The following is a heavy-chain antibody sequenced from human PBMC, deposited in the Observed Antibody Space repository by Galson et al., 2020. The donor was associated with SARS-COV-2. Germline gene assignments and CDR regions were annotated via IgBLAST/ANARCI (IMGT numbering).Heavy chain of an antibody. J-gene: IGHJ4*02. CDR2: INHSGST. D-gene: IGHD3-9*01. CDR3: ARSPNYDILTGYYR. CDR1: GGSFSGYY. Sequence: SETLSLTCAVYGGSFSGYYWSWIRQPPGKGLEWIGEINHSGSTNYNPSLKSRVTISVDTSKNQFSLKLSSVTAADTAVYYCARSPNYDILTGYYRWGQGTLVTVSS. V-gene: IGHV4-34*01.